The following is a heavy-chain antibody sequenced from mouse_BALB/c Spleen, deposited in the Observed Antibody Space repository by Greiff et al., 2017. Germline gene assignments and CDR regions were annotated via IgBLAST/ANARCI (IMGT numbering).Heavy chain of an antibody. V-gene: IGHV2-6-7*01. Sequence: VQLQQSGPGLVAPSQSLSITCTASGFSLTGYGVNWVRQPPGKGLEWLGMIWGDGSTDYNSALKSRLSISKDNSKSQVILKMNSLQTDDTARYYCAREGYDPWGYFDVWGAGTTVTVSS. CDR2: IWGDGST. D-gene: IGHD2-2*01. CDR3: AREGYDPWGYFDV. J-gene: IGHJ1*01. CDR1: GFSLTGYG.